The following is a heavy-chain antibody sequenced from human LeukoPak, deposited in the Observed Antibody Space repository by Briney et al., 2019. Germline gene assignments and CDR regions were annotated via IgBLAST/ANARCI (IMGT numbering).Heavy chain of an antibody. D-gene: IGHD5-18*01. J-gene: IGHJ4*02. CDR3: ARVTPYSYGYFDY. V-gene: IGHV4-39*07. CDR1: GGSISSSSYY. Sequence: PSETLSLTCTVSGGSISSSSYYWGWIRQPPGKGLEWIGSIYYSGSTYYNPSLKSRVTISVDTSKNQFSLKLSSVTAADTAMYYCARVTPYSYGYFDYWGQGTLVTVSS. CDR2: IYYSGST.